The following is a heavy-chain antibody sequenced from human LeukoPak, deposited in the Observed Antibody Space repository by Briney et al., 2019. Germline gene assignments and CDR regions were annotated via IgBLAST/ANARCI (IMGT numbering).Heavy chain of an antibody. J-gene: IGHJ6*03. CDR1: GFTFTIYP. Sequence: GGSLRLSCAASGFTFTIYPMSSGRQAPGKGLQWVSAITGSGDRTYYADSVKGRFTISRDNSKNTLYLQMNSLRTEDTAVYYCAKGLGCCSDGVCYYYNDMDVWGKGTTVTVSS. V-gene: IGHV3-23*01. D-gene: IGHD2-8*01. CDR2: ITGSGDRT. CDR3: AKGLGCCSDGVCYYYNDMDV.